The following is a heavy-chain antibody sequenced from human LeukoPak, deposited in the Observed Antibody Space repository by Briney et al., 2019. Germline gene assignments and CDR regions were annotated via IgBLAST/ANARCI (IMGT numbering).Heavy chain of an antibody. Sequence: GGSLRLSCAASGFTFSSYWMSWVRQAPGKGLEWVANIKQDGSEKYYVDSVKGRFTISRDNAKNSLYLQMNSLRAEDTAVYYCAKDSRYSSGSDHFDYWGQGTLVTVSS. D-gene: IGHD6-19*01. J-gene: IGHJ4*02. CDR1: GFTFSSYW. V-gene: IGHV3-7*03. CDR2: IKQDGSEK. CDR3: AKDSRYSSGSDHFDY.